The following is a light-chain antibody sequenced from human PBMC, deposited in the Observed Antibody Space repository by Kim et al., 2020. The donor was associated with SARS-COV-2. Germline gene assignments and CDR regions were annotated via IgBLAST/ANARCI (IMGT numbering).Light chain of an antibody. CDR1: KLGDKY. CDR3: QAWDSNSAHVV. Sequence: SSELTQPPSVSVSPGQTASITCSGDKLGDKYTHWYLQKPGQSPVVVIYQDTKRPSGIPELFSGSNSGNTATLTISGTQAVDEADYYCQAWDSNSAHVVFGGGTQLTVL. J-gene: IGLJ2*01. CDR2: QDT. V-gene: IGLV3-1*01.